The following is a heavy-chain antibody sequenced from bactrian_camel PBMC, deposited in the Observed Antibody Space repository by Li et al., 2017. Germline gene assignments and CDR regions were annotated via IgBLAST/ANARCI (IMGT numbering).Heavy chain of an antibody. Sequence: QLVESGGGLVQPGGSLRLSRAASGFTFSSYDMTWVRQAPGKGLEWVSSISAGGGSAYYADSVKGRFTFAQANVENTNAVTLEMNSLKPEDTATYFCNVGLCGTWPPGQDNYWGHGTQVTVS. CDR2: ISAGGGSA. CDR1: GFTFSSYD. V-gene: IGHV3S40*01. J-gene: IGHJ4*01. CDR3: NVGLCGTWPPGQDNY. D-gene: IGHD2*01.